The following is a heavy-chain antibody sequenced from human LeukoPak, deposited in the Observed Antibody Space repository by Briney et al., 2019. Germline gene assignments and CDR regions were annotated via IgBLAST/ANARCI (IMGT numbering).Heavy chain of an antibody. CDR2: IYYSGST. CDR1: GGSISSYY. D-gene: IGHD5-24*01. CDR3: ARSRVGGAFDI. V-gene: IGHV4-59*08. J-gene: IGHJ3*02. Sequence: SETPSLTCTVSGGSISSYYWSWIRQPPGKGLEWIGYIYYSGSTNYNPSLKSRVTISVDTSKNQFSLKLSSVTAADTAVYYCARSRVGGAFDIWGQGTMVTVSS.